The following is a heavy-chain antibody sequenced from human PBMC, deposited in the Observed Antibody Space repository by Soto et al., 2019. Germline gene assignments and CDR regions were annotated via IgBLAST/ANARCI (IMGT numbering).Heavy chain of an antibody. CDR2: IYYSGST. Sequence: SETLSLTCTVSGGSISSGGYYWSWIRQHPGKGLEWIGYIYYSGSTYYNPSLKSRVTISVDTSKNQFSLKLSSVTAADTAVYYCARELVRGYYYGMDVWGQGTTVTVSS. V-gene: IGHV4-31*03. CDR3: ARELVRGYYYGMDV. CDR1: GGSISSGGYY. J-gene: IGHJ6*02. D-gene: IGHD3-10*01.